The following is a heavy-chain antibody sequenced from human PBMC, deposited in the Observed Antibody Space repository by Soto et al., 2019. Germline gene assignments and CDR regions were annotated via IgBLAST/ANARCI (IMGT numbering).Heavy chain of an antibody. J-gene: IGHJ4*02. CDR1: GFNFGEYA. Sequence: PGGSLRLSCTTSGFNFGEYAISWVRQAPGRGLEWVGFIRTKTNGGTTEYVASVKGRFTISRDDSKSIAYLQMNSLKTDDTAMYYCSRWVGALDDWGQGTLVT. D-gene: IGHD1-26*01. CDR3: SRWVGALDD. V-gene: IGHV3-49*04. CDR2: IRTKTNGGTT.